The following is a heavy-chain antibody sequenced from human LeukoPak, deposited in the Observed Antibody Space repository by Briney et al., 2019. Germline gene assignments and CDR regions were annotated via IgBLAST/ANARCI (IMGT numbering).Heavy chain of an antibody. CDR3: ARDAIAVAGLGGY. V-gene: IGHV1-2*02. CDR1: GYTFTDYN. J-gene: IGHJ4*02. Sequence: ASVKVSCKASGYTFTDYNMHWVRQAPGQGLEWMGWINPNSGDTNYAQNFQDRVTMTRDTSISTAYMELNSLRFDDTAVYYCARDAIAVAGLGGYWGQGTLVTVSS. CDR2: INPNSGDT. D-gene: IGHD6-19*01.